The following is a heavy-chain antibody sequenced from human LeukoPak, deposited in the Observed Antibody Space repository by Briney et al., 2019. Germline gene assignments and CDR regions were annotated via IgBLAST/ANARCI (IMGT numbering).Heavy chain of an antibody. Sequence: GGSLRLSCAASGFTVSSNHMSWVRQGPGKGLEWVSVIYSGGSTYYADSVKGRFTISRDNAKNTLYLQMNSLRAEDTAVYYCARAGDYGSGSCAFDMWGQGTMVTVSS. J-gene: IGHJ3*02. CDR1: GFTVSSNH. CDR2: IYSGGST. V-gene: IGHV3-53*01. D-gene: IGHD3-10*01. CDR3: ARAGDYGSGSCAFDM.